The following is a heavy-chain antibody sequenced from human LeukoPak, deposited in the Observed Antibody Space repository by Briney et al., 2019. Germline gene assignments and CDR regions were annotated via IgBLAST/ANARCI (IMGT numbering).Heavy chain of an antibody. CDR2: IYHSGTT. V-gene: IGHV4-38-2*01. Sequence: PSETLSLTCAVSGYSISSGYYWGWFRQPPGKGPEWIGCIYHSGTTYYNPSLKSRVTISVDTSKNQFSLMISSVTAADTAVYYCARQGGSNSPYYYYYYMDVWGKGTTVTVSS. D-gene: IGHD6-13*01. CDR3: ARQGGSNSPYYYYYYMDV. CDR1: GYSISSGYY. J-gene: IGHJ6*03.